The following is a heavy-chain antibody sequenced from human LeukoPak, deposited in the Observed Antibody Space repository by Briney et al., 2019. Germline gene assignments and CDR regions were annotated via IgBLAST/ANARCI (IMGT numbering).Heavy chain of an antibody. CDR3: TRGYSSANY. CDR1: GFTFSSAW. CDR2: IKSKTDGGTT. J-gene: IGHJ4*02. Sequence: GGFLRLSCAASGFTFSSAWMSWVRQAPGKGLEWVGRIKSKTDGGTTDYAAPVKGRFTISRDDSENTLYLEMNRLKTEDTAVYYCTRGYSSANYWGQGTLVTVSS. V-gene: IGHV3-15*01. D-gene: IGHD5-18*01.